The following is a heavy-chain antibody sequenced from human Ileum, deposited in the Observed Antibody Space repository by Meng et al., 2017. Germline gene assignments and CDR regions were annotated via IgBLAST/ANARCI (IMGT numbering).Heavy chain of an antibody. Sequence: AERLQSVAERVGSGSQVRCLTSAYEGTFCTYDTWWARQHPAKGVEWWIGEINLFGRANYAQKFKGRIKITVDDSKRTVYLELSSVSSEDTAVYYCARVRRYNSHWFFDYWGQGTLVTVSS. V-gene: IGHV1-69*01. CDR2: EINLFGRA. CDR1: EGTFCTYD. J-gene: IGHJ4*02. D-gene: IGHD3-22*01. CDR3: ARVRRYNSHWFFDY.